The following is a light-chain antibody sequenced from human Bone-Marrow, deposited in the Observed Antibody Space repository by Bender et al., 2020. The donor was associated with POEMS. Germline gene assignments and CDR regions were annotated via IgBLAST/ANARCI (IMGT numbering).Light chain of an antibody. J-gene: IGLJ2*01. Sequence: QSVLTQPRSVSGSPGQSITISCSGTSSDAATYYYVSWYQQHPGKAPKLMIFDVSHRPSGVSNRFSGSKSGTTASLTISGTQTMDEADYYCQSWGSNTAVFGGGTKLTVL. CDR3: QSWGSNTAV. CDR2: DVS. V-gene: IGLV2-14*03. CDR1: SSDAATYYY.